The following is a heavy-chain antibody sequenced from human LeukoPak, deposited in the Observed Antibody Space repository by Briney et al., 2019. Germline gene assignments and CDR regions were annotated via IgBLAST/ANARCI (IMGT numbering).Heavy chain of an antibody. CDR3: VRRGKGTYDFDY. J-gene: IGHJ4*02. V-gene: IGHV3-33*01. CDR2: IWSDGSDK. Sequence: GALRLSCAASGFSFSSYGMHRVRQAPGKGLEWVAVIWSDGSDKYYADSVKGRFTISRDNSMNTLYLQMNTLRVEDTAVYYCVRRGKGTYDFDYWGQGTLVTVSS. CDR1: GFSFSSYG. D-gene: IGHD3-22*01.